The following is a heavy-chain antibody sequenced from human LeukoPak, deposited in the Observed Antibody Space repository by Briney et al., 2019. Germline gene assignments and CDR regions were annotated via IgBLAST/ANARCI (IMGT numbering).Heavy chain of an antibody. CDR1: GYTFTSYD. CDR2: MHPNSGNT. V-gene: IGHV1-8*01. J-gene: IGHJ1*01. CDR3: ARNRPTFQH. Sequence: ASVKVSCKASGYTFTSYDINWVRQATGQGLEWMGWMHPNSGNTGYAQNFQGRVTMTRNTSISTVYMELSSLRSEDTAVYYCARNRPTFQHWGQGTLVTVSS. D-gene: IGHD1-14*01.